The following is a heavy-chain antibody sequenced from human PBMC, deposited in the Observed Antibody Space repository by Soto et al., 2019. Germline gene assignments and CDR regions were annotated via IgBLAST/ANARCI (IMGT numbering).Heavy chain of an antibody. CDR3: ARGPVTVYCSGDSCYSRAVHY. J-gene: IGHJ4*02. V-gene: IGHV1-8*01. CDR2: MNPTSANT. Sequence: QVQLVQSGAEVKKPGASVKVSCKASGYTFTSYDINWVRQATGQGLEWMGWMNPTSANTGYAQKSQGSVTMTRNTSISTAYMELSSLRSEDTAVYYCARGPVTVYCSGDSCYSRAVHYWGQGTLVTGSS. CDR1: GYTFTSYD. D-gene: IGHD2-15*01.